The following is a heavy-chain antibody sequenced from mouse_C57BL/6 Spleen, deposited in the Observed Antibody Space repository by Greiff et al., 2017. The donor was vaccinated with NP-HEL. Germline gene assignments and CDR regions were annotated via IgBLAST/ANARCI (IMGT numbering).Heavy chain of an antibody. CDR3: ARRGEDCDAYY. Sequence: QVQLQQPGAELVKPGASVKMSCKASGYTFTSYWITWVKQRPGQGLEWIGDIYPGSGSTNYNEKFKSKATLTVDTSYSTAYTQLSSLSSEDSAVYYCARRGEDCDAYYWGQGTTLTVSS. CDR1: GYTFTSYW. D-gene: IGHD2-13*01. V-gene: IGHV1-55*01. J-gene: IGHJ2*01. CDR2: IYPGSGST.